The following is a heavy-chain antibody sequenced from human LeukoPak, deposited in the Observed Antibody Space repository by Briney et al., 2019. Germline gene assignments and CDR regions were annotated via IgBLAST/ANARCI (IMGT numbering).Heavy chain of an antibody. Sequence: GGSLRLSCAASGFTFDDYAMHWVRQAPGKGLEWVSGISWNSGSIGYADSVKGRFTISRDNAKNSLYLQMNSLRAEDTALYYCAKDMSIAVAHPDYWGQGTLVTVSS. D-gene: IGHD6-19*01. V-gene: IGHV3-9*01. CDR3: AKDMSIAVAHPDY. CDR1: GFTFDDYA. J-gene: IGHJ4*02. CDR2: ISWNSGSI.